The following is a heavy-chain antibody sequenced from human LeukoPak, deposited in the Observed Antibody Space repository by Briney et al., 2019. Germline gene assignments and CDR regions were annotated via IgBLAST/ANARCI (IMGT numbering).Heavy chain of an antibody. CDR2: INHSGST. V-gene: IGHV4-34*01. CDR3: ARRRYCSSTSCYMRLGFDP. Sequence: SETLSLTCAVYGGSFSGYYWSWNRQPPGKGLEWIGEINHSGSTNYNPSLKSRVTISVDTSKNQFSLKLSSVTAADTAVYYCARRRYCSSTSCYMRLGFDPWGQGTLVTVSS. D-gene: IGHD2-2*01. J-gene: IGHJ5*02. CDR1: GGSFSGYY.